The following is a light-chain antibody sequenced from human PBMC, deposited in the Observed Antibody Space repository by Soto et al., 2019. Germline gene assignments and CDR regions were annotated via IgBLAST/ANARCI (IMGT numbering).Light chain of an antibody. Sequence: AIQVTQSPSSLSASVGDRVTITCRASQDIRGALAWYQQKPGKAPKLLIYDVSTVQSGVPSRFSGRGSGTEFTLPITSLQPEDFATYYCQQFNIYPLTFGQWTRLDI. CDR3: QQFNIYPLT. CDR2: DVS. V-gene: IGKV1-13*02. J-gene: IGKJ5*01. CDR1: QDIRGA.